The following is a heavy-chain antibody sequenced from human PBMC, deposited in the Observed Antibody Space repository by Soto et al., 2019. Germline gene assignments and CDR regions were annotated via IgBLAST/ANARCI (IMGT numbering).Heavy chain of an antibody. J-gene: IGHJ4*02. CDR1: GFTFSDYY. D-gene: IGHD6-19*01. CDR3: ATDLRVQWLLPFFEF. V-gene: IGHV3-11*01. Sequence: PWGSLRLSCAASGFTFSDYYMSWFFQAPGKGLEWVSYISSSGSTIYYADSVKGRFTISRDNAKNSLYLQMNSLRAEDTAVYYCATDLRVQWLLPFFEFLVQGTLVTVTP. CDR2: ISSSGSTI.